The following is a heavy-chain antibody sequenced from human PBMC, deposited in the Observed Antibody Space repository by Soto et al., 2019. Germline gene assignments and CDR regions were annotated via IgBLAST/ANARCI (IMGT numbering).Heavy chain of an antibody. J-gene: IGHJ5*02. CDR1: GGSFSGYY. D-gene: IGHD4-4*01. CDR2: INHSGST. Sequence: KPSETLSLTCAVYGGSFSGYYWSWIRQPPGKGLEWIGEINHSGSTNYNPSLKSRVTISVDTSKNQFSLKLSSVTAADTAVYYCARGVYSNYVTTGNWFDPWGQGTLVTVSS. CDR3: ARGVYSNYVTTGNWFDP. V-gene: IGHV4-34*01.